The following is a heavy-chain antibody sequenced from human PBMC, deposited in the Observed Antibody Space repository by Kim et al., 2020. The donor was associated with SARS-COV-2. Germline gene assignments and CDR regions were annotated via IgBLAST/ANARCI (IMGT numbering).Heavy chain of an antibody. CDR1: GGSISSSSYY. CDR2: IYYSGST. CDR3: ARLVVVVGYYFDY. D-gene: IGHD2-15*01. Sequence: SETLSLTCTVSGGSISSSSYYWGWIRQPPGKGLEWIGSIYYSGSTYYNPSLKSRVTISVDTSKNQFSLKLSSVTAADTAVYYCARLVVVVGYYFDYWGQGTLVTVSS. J-gene: IGHJ4*02. V-gene: IGHV4-39*01.